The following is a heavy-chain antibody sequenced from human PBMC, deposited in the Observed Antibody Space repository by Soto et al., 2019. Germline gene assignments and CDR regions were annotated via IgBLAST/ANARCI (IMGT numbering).Heavy chain of an antibody. CDR3: ARDRLGATGDY. Sequence: ASVKVSCKASGGTFSIYAISCVLQAPGQGLEWMGCISAYNANTNYAQKLQGRVTMTTDTSTSTSYMELRSLRSDDTAVYFCARDRLGATGDYWGQGTLVTVSS. D-gene: IGHD1-26*01. CDR2: ISAYNANT. CDR1: GGTFSIYA. V-gene: IGHV1-18*01. J-gene: IGHJ4*02.